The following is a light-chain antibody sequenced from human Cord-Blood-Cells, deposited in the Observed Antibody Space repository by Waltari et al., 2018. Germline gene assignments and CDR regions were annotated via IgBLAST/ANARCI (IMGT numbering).Light chain of an antibody. CDR1: SSDVGSYNL. Sequence: QSALTQPASVSASPGQSITISCPGTSSDVGSYNLASWYQQHPGKAPKRMIYEVSKRPSGVSNRFSGSKSGNTASLTISGLQAEDEADYYCCSYAGSSTYVFGTGTKVTVL. CDR2: EVS. CDR3: CSYAGSSTYV. J-gene: IGLJ1*01. V-gene: IGLV2-23*02.